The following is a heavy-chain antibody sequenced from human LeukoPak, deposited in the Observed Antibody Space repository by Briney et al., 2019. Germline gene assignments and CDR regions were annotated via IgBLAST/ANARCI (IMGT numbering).Heavy chain of an antibody. J-gene: IGHJ3*02. V-gene: IGHV1-2*02. D-gene: IGHD6-13*01. Sequence: ASVKVSRKASGYTFTGYYMHWVRQAPGQGLEWMGWINPNSGGTNYAQKFQGRVTMTRDTSISTAYMELSRLRSDDTAVYYCAREGIAAHNDAFDIWGKGTMVTVSS. CDR3: AREGIAAHNDAFDI. CDR1: GYTFTGYY. CDR2: INPNSGGT.